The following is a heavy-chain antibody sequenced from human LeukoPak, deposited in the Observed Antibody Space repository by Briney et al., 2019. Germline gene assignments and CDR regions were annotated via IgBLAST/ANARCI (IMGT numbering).Heavy chain of an antibody. CDR3: AANRGDFDY. J-gene: IGHJ4*02. CDR1: GFTFSSYG. V-gene: IGHV3-23*01. Sequence: GGSLRLSCAASGFTFSSYGMHWARQAPGKGLEWVSAISGSGGSTYYADSVKGRFTISRDNSKNTLYLQMNSLRAEDTAVYYCAANRGDFDYWGQGTLVTVSS. D-gene: IGHD3-10*01. CDR2: ISGSGGST.